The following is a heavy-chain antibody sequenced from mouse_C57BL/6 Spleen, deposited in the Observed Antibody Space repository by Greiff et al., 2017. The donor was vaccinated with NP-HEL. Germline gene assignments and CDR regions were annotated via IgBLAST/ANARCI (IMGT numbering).Heavy chain of an antibody. Sequence: EVQLQQSGPVLVKPGDSVKMSCKASGYTFTDYYMNWVKQSHGKSLEWIGVINPYNGGTSYNQKFKGKATLTVDKSSSTAYMELNILTSEDSAVYYCARNYYGSSHYAMDYWGQGTSVTVSS. CDR2: INPYNGGT. D-gene: IGHD1-1*01. V-gene: IGHV1-19*01. J-gene: IGHJ4*01. CDR3: ARNYYGSSHYAMDY. CDR1: GYTFTDYY.